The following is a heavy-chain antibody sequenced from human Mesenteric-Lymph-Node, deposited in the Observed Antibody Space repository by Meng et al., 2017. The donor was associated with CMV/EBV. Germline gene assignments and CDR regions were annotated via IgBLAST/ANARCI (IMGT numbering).Heavy chain of an antibody. V-gene: IGHV7-4-1*02. CDR3: ARVLTMVRGLYYFDY. CDR2: INTNTGNP. CDR1: RYTFTTYA. D-gene: IGHD3-10*01. Sequence: SRYTFTTYAMNWVRQAPGQALEWMGWINTNTGNPTYAQGFTGRFVFSLDTSVSTAYLQINSLKAEDTAVYYCARVLTMVRGLYYFDYWGQGTLVTVSS. J-gene: IGHJ4*02.